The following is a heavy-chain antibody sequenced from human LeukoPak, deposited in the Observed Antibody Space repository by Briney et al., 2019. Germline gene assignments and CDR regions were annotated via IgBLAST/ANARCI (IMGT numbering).Heavy chain of an antibody. CDR3: ARLHYYDNSGYWFFDY. D-gene: IGHD3-22*01. V-gene: IGHV3-11*04. Sequence: PGGSLRLSCAASGFTFSDYYMSWIRQAPGKGLEWVSYISSSGSTIYYADSVKGRFTISRDNAKNSLYLQMNSLRAEDAAVYYCARLHYYDNSGYWFFDYWGQGTLVTVSS. CDR1: GFTFSDYY. CDR2: ISSSGSTI. J-gene: IGHJ4*02.